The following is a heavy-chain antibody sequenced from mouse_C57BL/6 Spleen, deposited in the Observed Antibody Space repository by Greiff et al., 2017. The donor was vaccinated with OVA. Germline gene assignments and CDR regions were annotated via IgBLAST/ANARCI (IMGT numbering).Heavy chain of an antibody. CDR2: IHPSDSDT. CDR3: AINYSNYVGWFAY. D-gene: IGHD2-5*01. V-gene: IGHV1-74*01. Sequence: VQLQQPGAELVKPGASVKVSCKASGYTFTSYWMHWVKQRPGQGLEWIGRIHPSDSDTNYNQKFKGKATLTVDKSSSTAYMQLSSLTSEDAAVDYCAINYSNYVGWFAYWGQGTLVTVSA. J-gene: IGHJ3*01. CDR1: GYTFTSYW.